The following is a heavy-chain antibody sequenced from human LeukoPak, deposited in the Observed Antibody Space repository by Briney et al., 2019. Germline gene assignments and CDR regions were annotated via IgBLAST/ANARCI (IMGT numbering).Heavy chain of an antibody. J-gene: IGHJ3*02. CDR3: ARGVGATQGAFDI. V-gene: IGHV3-66*01. D-gene: IGHD1-26*01. CDR1: GFTVSSNY. CDR2: IYSGGST. Sequence: GGSLRLSCSASGFTVSSNYMSWVRQAPGKGLEWVSVIYSGGSTYYADSVKGRFTISRDNSKNTLYLQMNSLRAEDTAVYYCARGVGATQGAFDIWGQGTMVTVSS.